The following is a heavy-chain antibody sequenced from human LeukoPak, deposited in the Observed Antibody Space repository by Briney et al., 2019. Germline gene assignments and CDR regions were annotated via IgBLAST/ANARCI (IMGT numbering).Heavy chain of an antibody. CDR1: GGSFSGYY. J-gene: IGHJ4*02. Sequence: SETLSLTCAVYGGSFSGYYWSWIRQPPGKGLEWIGEINHSGSTNYNPSLKSRVTISVDTSKNQFSLKLSSVTAADTAVCYCASSIAVAGTPGNYFDYWGQGTLVTVSS. CDR3: ASSIAVAGTPGNYFDY. CDR2: INHSGST. D-gene: IGHD6-19*01. V-gene: IGHV4-34*01.